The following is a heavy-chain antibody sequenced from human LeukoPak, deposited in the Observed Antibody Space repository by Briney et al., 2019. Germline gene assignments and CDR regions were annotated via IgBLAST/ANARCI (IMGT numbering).Heavy chain of an antibody. CDR1: GFTFSSSA. D-gene: IGHD5-24*01. J-gene: IGHJ6*02. CDR2: ISNNGGYT. Sequence: GGSLRLSCAASGFTFSSSAMSWVRQAPGKGLEWVSAISNNGGYTYYADSVQGRFTISRDNSKSTLCLQLNSLRADDTAVYYCAKDRHRGGYDPDGMDVWGQGTTVTVSS. CDR3: AKDRHRGGYDPDGMDV. V-gene: IGHV3-23*01.